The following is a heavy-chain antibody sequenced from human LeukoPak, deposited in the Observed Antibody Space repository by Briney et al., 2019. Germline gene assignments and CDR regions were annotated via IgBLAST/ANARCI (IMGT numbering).Heavy chain of an antibody. Sequence: SETLSLTCAVYGGSFSGYYWSWIRQPPGKGLEWIGEINHSGSTNYNPSLKSRVTISVDTSKNQFSLKLSSVTAADTAVYYCARGCPYGDYSGAFDIWGQGTMATVSS. J-gene: IGHJ3*02. V-gene: IGHV4-34*01. CDR3: ARGCPYGDYSGAFDI. CDR2: INHSGST. D-gene: IGHD4-17*01. CDR1: GGSFSGYY.